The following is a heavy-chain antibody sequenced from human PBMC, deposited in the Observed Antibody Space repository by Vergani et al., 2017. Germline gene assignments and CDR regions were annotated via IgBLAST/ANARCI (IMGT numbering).Heavy chain of an antibody. D-gene: IGHD6-13*01. CDR3: AKDDQQLAWYFDL. Sequence: EVQLLESGGGLVQPGGSLRLSCAASGFTFSGSAMHWVRQASGKGLEWVGRIRSKANSYATAYAASVKGRFTISRDDSKNTAYLQMNSLKTEDTAVYYCAKDDQQLAWYFDLWGRGTLVTVSS. CDR2: IRSKANSYAT. J-gene: IGHJ2*01. V-gene: IGHV3-73*01. CDR1: GFTFSGSA.